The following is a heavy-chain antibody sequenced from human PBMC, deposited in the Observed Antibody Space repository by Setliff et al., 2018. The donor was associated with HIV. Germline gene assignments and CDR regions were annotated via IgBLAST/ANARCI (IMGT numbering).Heavy chain of an antibody. CDR3: ARLPFITIFGVLNGDDGFDI. CDR2: INPKSGGT. J-gene: IGHJ3*02. Sequence: ASVKVSFKASGYTFAGYYMHWVRQAPGQGPEWLGRINPKSGGTRYAQKFQGRVSMTRDTAISTAYMELSRLRSDDSAVYYCARLPFITIFGVLNGDDGFDIWGQGTMVTVSS. CDR1: GYTFAGYY. V-gene: IGHV1-2*06. D-gene: IGHD3-3*01.